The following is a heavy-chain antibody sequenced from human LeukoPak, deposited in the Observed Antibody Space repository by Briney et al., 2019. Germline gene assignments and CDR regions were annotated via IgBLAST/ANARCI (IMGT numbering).Heavy chain of an antibody. CDR1: GGSISSSSYY. Sequence: SETLSLTCTVSGGSISSSSYYWGWIRQPPGKGLEWIGSIYYSGSTYYNPSLKSRVTISVDTSKNQFSLKLSSVTAADTAVYYCARADPPGYSSSWYLAFDYWGQGTLVTVSS. V-gene: IGHV4-39*01. D-gene: IGHD6-13*01. J-gene: IGHJ4*02. CDR2: IYYSGST. CDR3: ARADPPGYSSSWYLAFDY.